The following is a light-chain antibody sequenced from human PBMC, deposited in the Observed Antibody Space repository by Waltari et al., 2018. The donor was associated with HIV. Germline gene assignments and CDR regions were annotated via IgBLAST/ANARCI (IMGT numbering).Light chain of an antibody. CDR2: DAS. CDR3: QQFNSYPLT. CDR1: QDISGA. Sequence: AIQLTQSPSSLSASVGDRVTLTCRASQDISGALACYQQKPGKPPKLLIHDASILETGVPSKFSGSGAGADFTLTISSLQPEDFATYYCQQFNSYPLTFGAGTKVEIK. V-gene: IGKV1-13*02. J-gene: IGKJ4*01.